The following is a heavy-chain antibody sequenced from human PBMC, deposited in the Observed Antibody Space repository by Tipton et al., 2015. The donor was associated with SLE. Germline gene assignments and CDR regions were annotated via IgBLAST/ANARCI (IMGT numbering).Heavy chain of an antibody. D-gene: IGHD5-12*01. Sequence: LSLTCTVSGGSISSTTYYWGWIRQPPGKGLEWNGIIYYSGSSYCNPSLKSRVTISVDTSKNQFSLRLSSVTAADTAVYYCARQNIVATRGAFDIWGQGTMVTVSS. CDR2: IYYSGSS. V-gene: IGHV4-39*01. J-gene: IGHJ3*02. CDR1: GGSISSTTYY. CDR3: ARQNIVATRGAFDI.